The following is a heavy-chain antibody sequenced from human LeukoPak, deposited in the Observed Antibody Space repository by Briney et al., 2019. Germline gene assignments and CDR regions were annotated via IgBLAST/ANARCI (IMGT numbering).Heavy chain of an antibody. CDR2: INHSGST. D-gene: IGHD3-22*01. CDR3: ARGDYYDSSGYYPAFDI. CDR1: GGSFSGYY. V-gene: IGHV4-34*01. Sequence: PSETLSLTCAVYGGSFSGYYWSWMRQHPGKGLEWIGEINHSGSTKYNPSLKSRVTISVDTSKNQFSLKLSSVTAADTAVYYCARGDYYDSSGYYPAFDIWGQGTMVTVSS. J-gene: IGHJ3*02.